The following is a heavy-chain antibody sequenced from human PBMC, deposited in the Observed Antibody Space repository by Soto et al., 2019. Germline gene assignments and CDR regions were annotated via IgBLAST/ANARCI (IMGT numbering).Heavy chain of an antibody. CDR2: INTDGSST. Sequence: PGGSLRLSCAASGFTFSSYWMHWVRQAPGKGLVWVSRINTDGSSTTYADSVKGRFTISRDNAKNTLYLQMNSLRAEDTAVYYCARPSLFSVNWFDTWGQETWVTVSS. CDR3: ARPSLFSVNWFDT. CDR1: GFTFSSYW. D-gene: IGHD2-21*01. J-gene: IGHJ5*02. V-gene: IGHV3-74*01.